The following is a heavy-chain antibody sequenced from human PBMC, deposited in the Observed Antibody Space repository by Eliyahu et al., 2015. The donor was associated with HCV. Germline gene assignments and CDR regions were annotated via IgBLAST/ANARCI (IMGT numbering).Heavy chain of an antibody. CDR1: GFIFSNYH. J-gene: IGHJ6*02. V-gene: IGHV3-30*18. Sequence: QEQLVESGGGVVQPGRSLRLSCTASGFIFSNYHIPWVRQAPGKGXEWVAXISYDGSNKFYADSVKGRFNISRDNSKNTLYLQMNGLRPEDTAVYYCAKRYGVSMDVWGQGTTVTVSS. CDR3: AKRYGVSMDV. CDR2: ISYDGSNK. D-gene: IGHD2-8*01.